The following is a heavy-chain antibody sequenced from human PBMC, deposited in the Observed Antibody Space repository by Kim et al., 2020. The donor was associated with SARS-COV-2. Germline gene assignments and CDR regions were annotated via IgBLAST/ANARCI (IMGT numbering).Heavy chain of an antibody. V-gene: IGHV3-53*01. J-gene: IGHJ6*02. Sequence: GGSLRLSCAASGFTVSSNYMSWVRQAPGKGLEWVSVIYSGGSTYYADSVKGRFTISRDNSKNTLYLQMNSLRAEDTAVYYCVTEYSGSNLRGNYYYGMDVWDQRTAVTVSS. CDR3: VTEYSGSNLRGNYYYGMDV. CDR2: IYSGGST. CDR1: GFTVSSNY. D-gene: IGHD1-26*01.